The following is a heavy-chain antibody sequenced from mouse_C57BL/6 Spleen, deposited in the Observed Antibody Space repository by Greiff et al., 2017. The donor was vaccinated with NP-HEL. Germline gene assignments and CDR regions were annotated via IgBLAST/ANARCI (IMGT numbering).Heavy chain of an antibody. CDR2: ISDGGSYT. J-gene: IGHJ4*01. D-gene: IGHD2-5*01. V-gene: IGHV5-4*01. Sequence: EVKVEESGGGLVKPGGSLKLSCAASGFTFSSYAMSWVRQTPEKRLEWVATISDGGSYTYYPDNVKGRFTISRDNAKNNLYLQMSHLKSEDTAMYYCARDKSNYGAMDYWGQGTSVTVSS. CDR3: ARDKSNYGAMDY. CDR1: GFTFSSYA.